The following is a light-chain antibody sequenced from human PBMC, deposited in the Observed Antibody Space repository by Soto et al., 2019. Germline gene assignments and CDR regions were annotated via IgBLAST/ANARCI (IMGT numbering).Light chain of an antibody. V-gene: IGKV1-5*01. CDR1: QSISSW. Sequence: DIQMTQSPSTLSASVGDRVTITCRASQSISSWLAWYQQKPGKAPKLLIYDASSLESGVPSRFSGSVSGTEFTLTISSLQPDDFATYYCQQYNSYPWTSGQGTKVEIK. J-gene: IGKJ1*01. CDR2: DAS. CDR3: QQYNSYPWT.